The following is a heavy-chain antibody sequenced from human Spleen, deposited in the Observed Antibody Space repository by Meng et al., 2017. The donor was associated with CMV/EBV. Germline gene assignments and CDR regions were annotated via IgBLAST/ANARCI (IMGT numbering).Heavy chain of an antibody. D-gene: IGHD3-3*01. CDR3: ARVRVTYYESWSGAYGMEV. J-gene: IGHJ6*02. CDR1: GFSFSSYA. V-gene: IGHV3-7*01. Sequence: GESLKISCAASGFSFSSYAMHWVRQAPGKGLEWVAKIKGDGSEKYYVDSVKGRFTISRDNAKNSQYLQMNSLRVEDTAVYYCARVRVTYYESWSGAYGMEVWGQGATVTVSS. CDR2: IKGDGSEK.